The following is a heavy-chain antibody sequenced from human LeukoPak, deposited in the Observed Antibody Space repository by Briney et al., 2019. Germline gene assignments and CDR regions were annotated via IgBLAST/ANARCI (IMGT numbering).Heavy chain of an antibody. V-gene: IGHV3-7*01. CDR3: ARDGGHYYGMDV. CDR1: GFTFSSYG. D-gene: IGHD2-15*01. Sequence: PGRSLRLSCAASGFTFSSYGMHWVRQAPGKGLEWVANIKQDGSEKYYVDSVKGRFTISRDNAKNSLYLQMNSLRAEDTAVYYCARDGGHYYGMDVWGQGTTVTVSS. CDR2: IKQDGSEK. J-gene: IGHJ6*02.